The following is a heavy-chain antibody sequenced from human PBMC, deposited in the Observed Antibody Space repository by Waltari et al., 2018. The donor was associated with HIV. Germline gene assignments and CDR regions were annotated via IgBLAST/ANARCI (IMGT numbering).Heavy chain of an antibody. CDR3: ALTLPTMTTVTGEGMDV. CDR2: IYWDDDK. CDR1: GFSLSTSGVG. D-gene: IGHD4-17*01. J-gene: IGHJ6*02. V-gene: IGHV2-5*02. Sequence: QITLKESGPTLVKPTQTLTLTCTFSGFSLSTSGVGVGWLRQPPGKALEWLALIYWDDDKRYSPSLKSRLTITKDISKNQVVLTMTNMDPVDTATYYCALTLPTMTTVTGEGMDVWGQGTTVTVSS.